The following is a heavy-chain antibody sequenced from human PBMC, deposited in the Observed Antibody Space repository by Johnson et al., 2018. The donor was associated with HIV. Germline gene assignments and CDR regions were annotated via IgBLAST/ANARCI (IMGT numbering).Heavy chain of an antibody. CDR3: ARVSVPDAVDI. D-gene: IGHD6-19*01. J-gene: IGHJ3*02. CDR2: IYSGGST. V-gene: IGHV3-NL1*01. Sequence: VQLVESGGGVVQPGRSLRLSCAASGFTFSSYGMHWVRQAPGKGLEWVSGIYSGGSTYYADSVKGRFSISRDNSKNTLYLQMNSLRAEDTTVYYCARVSVPDAVDIWGQGTMVTVSS. CDR1: GFTFSSYG.